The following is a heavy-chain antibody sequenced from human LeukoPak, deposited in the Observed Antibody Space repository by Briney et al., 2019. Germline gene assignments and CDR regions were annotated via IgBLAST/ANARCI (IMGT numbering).Heavy chain of an antibody. CDR1: GFTFSSYW. CDR3: AREPRGSWFDP. CDR2: INTDGSST. J-gene: IGHJ5*02. D-gene: IGHD3-10*01. Sequence: GGSLRLSCAASGFTFSSYWMHWVRQAPGKGLVWVSRINTDGSSTSYADSVKGRFTISRDNAKNTLYLQMNSLRAEDTAVYYCAREPRGSWFDPWGQGTLVTVSS. V-gene: IGHV3-74*01.